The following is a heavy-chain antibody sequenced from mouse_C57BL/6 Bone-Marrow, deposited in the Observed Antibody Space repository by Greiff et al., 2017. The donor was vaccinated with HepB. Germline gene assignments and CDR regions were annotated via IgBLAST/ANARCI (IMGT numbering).Heavy chain of an antibody. CDR3: ARPFYYGSSFAWFAY. CDR1: GYTFTDYY. J-gene: IGHJ3*01. D-gene: IGHD1-1*01. CDR2: INPYNGGT. V-gene: IGHV1-19*01. Sequence: VQLKESGPVLVKPGASVKMSCKASGYTFTDYYMNWVKQSHGKSLEWIGVINPYNGGTSYNQKFKGKATLTVDKSSSTAYMELNSLTSEDSAVYYCARPFYYGSSFAWFAYWGQGTLVTVSA.